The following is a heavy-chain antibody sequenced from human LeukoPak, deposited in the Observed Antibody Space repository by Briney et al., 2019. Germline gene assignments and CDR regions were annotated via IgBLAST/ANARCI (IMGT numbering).Heavy chain of an antibody. V-gene: IGHV3-33*01. CDR2: IWYDGSNK. CDR1: GFTFSSYG. Sequence: PGGSLRLSCAASGFTFSSYGMHWVRQAPGKGLEWVVVIWYDGSNKYYADSVKGRFTISRDNSKNTLYLQMNSLRAEDTAVYYCARVPHDIVVVPAADYWGQGTLATVSS. CDR3: ARVPHDIVVVPAADY. J-gene: IGHJ4*02. D-gene: IGHD2-2*01.